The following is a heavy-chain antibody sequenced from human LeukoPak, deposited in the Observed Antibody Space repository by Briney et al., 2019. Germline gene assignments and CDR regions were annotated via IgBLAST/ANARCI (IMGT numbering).Heavy chain of an antibody. Sequence: GGSLILSCAASGFPLSSYWMHLVRQVPGKGLVWVSRIKSDGSDTRYADSVKGRFTISRDNAKNTLYLQMNSLRAEDTAVYYCARGYSSGLHFDYWGQGTLVTVSS. V-gene: IGHV3-74*01. CDR1: GFPLSSYW. CDR3: ARGYSSGLHFDY. J-gene: IGHJ4*02. CDR2: IKSDGSDT. D-gene: IGHD6-19*01.